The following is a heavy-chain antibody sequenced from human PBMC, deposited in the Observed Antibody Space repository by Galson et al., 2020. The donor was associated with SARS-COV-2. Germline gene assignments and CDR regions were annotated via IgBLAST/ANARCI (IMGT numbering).Heavy chain of an antibody. J-gene: IGHJ3*02. D-gene: IGHD3-3*01. CDR3: ARVDGAPTIFGVVIIGPHAFDI. Sequence: TLSLTCTVSGGSISSGGYYWSWIRQHPGKGLEWIGYIYYSGSTYYNPSLKSRVTISVDTSKNQFSLKLSSVTAADTAVYYCARVDGAPTIFGVVIIGPHAFDIWGQGTMVTVSS. CDR2: IYYSGST. V-gene: IGHV4-31*03. CDR1: GGSISSGGYY.